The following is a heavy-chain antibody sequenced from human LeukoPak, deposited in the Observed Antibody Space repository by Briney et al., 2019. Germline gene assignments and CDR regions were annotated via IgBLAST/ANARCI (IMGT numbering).Heavy chain of an antibody. J-gene: IGHJ6*02. CDR2: IYPGDSDT. Sequence: GESLKISCKGSGYSFTSYWIGWVRQMPGKGLEWMGIIYPGDSDTRYSPSFQGQVTISAGKSISTAYLQWSSLKASDTAMYYCARLNSGYEPHYGMDVWGQGTTVTVSS. CDR1: GYSFTSYW. V-gene: IGHV5-51*01. D-gene: IGHD5-12*01. CDR3: ARLNSGYEPHYGMDV.